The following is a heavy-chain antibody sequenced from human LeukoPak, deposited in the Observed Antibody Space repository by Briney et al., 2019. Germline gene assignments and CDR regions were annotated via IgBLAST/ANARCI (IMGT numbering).Heavy chain of an antibody. D-gene: IGHD3-22*01. J-gene: IGHJ4*02. Sequence: GGSLRLSCAASGFTFRIYWMHWVRQAPGKGLVWVSRINSDGSSTSYADSVKGRFPISRDNAKNTLYLQMNSLRAEDTAVYYCARASSGYADYWGQGTLVTVSS. V-gene: IGHV3-74*01. CDR1: GFTFRIYW. CDR3: ARASSGYADY. CDR2: INSDGSST.